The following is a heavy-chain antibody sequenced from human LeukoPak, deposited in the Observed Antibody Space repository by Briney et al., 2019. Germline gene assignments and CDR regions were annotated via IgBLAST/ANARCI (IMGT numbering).Heavy chain of an antibody. Sequence: GGSLRLSCAASGFTFSSYAMHWVRQAPGKGLEWVTIISYDGSNKYYADSVKGRFTISRDNSKNTLYLQMNSLRTEDTAVYYCARENYDYGVTGYYYYMDVWGKGTTVTISS. CDR1: GFTFSSYA. V-gene: IGHV3-30*04. CDR3: ARENYDYGVTGYYYYMDV. CDR2: ISYDGSNK. J-gene: IGHJ6*03. D-gene: IGHD4-17*01.